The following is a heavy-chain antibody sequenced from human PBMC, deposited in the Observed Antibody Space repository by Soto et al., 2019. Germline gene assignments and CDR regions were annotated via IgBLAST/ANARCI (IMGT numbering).Heavy chain of an antibody. V-gene: IGHV1-18*01. CDR3: ARHPIYGGNSGAFDI. CDR2: ISAYNGNT. D-gene: IGHD2-21*02. Sequence: ASVKVSCKASGYTFTSYGTGWVRQAPGQGLEWMGWISAYNGNTNYAQKLQGRVTMTTDTSTSTAYMELRSLRSEDTAVYYCARHPIYGGNSGAFDIWGQGTMVTVSS. CDR1: GYTFTSYG. J-gene: IGHJ3*02.